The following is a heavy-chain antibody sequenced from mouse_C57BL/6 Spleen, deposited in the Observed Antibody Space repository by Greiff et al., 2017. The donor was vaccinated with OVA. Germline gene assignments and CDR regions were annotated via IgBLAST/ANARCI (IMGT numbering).Heavy chain of an antibody. V-gene: IGHV1-82*01. CDR2: IYPGDGDT. CDR3: ALDSSGYNYFDY. Sequence: VQLQQSGPELVKPGASVKISCKASGYAFSSSWMNWVKQRPGKGLEWIGRIYPGDGDTNYNGKFKGKATLTADKSSSTAYMQLSSLTSEDSAVYFCALDSSGYNYFDYWGQGTTLTVSS. D-gene: IGHD3-2*02. CDR1: GYAFSSSW. J-gene: IGHJ2*01.